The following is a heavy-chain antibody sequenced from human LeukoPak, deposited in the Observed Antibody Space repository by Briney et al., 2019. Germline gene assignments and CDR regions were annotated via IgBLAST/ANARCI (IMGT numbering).Heavy chain of an antibody. Sequence: VASVXXXXXXSXYTFTGYYMHWVRQAPGQGVEWMGRINPNSGGTNYAQKFQGRVTMTRDTSIRTAYMELSRLRSDDTAVYYCARGIAVAAAADWGQGTLVTVSS. D-gene: IGHD6-19*01. J-gene: IGHJ4*02. CDR3: ARGIAVAAAAD. CDR2: INPNSGGT. CDR1: XYTFTGYY. V-gene: IGHV1-2*06.